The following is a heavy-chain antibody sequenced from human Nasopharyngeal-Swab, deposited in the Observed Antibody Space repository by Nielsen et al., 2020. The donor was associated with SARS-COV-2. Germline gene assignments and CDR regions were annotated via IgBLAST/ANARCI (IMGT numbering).Heavy chain of an antibody. CDR1: GFTFSSYG. V-gene: IGHV3-30*18. Sequence: GGSLRLSCAASGFTFSSYGMHWVRQAPGKGLEWVAVISYDGSNKYYADSVKGRFTISRDNFKNTLYLQMNSLRAEDTAVYYCAKVKGSSGFNAFDIWGQGTMVTVSS. D-gene: IGHD6-19*01. CDR2: ISYDGSNK. J-gene: IGHJ3*02. CDR3: AKVKGSSGFNAFDI.